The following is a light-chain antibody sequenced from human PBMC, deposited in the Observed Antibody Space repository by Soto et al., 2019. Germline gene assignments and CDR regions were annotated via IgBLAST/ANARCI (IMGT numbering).Light chain of an antibody. CDR3: QQSYIPPFA. Sequence: DIQMTQSPSSLSASVGDRVTISCRSSQHISTYLNWYQHKPGKAPKLLVYAASTLQSGVPSRFSGSGSGTDFRLTISSLQPEDFATYYCQQSYIPPFAFGPGTKVHMK. J-gene: IGKJ3*01. CDR2: AAS. V-gene: IGKV1-39*01. CDR1: QHISTY.